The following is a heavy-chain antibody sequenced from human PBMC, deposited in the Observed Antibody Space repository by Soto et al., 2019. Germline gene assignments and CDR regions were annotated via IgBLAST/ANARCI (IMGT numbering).Heavy chain of an antibody. CDR3: AKAMPRAYFDY. D-gene: IGHD2-2*01. J-gene: IGHJ4*02. CDR1: GFTFSSYG. Sequence: GGSLRLPCAASGFTFSSYGMHWVRQAPGKGLEWVAVISYDGSNKYYADSVKGRFTISRDNSKNTLYLQMNSLRAEDTAVYYCAKAMPRAYFDYWGQGTLVTVSS. CDR2: ISYDGSNK. V-gene: IGHV3-30*18.